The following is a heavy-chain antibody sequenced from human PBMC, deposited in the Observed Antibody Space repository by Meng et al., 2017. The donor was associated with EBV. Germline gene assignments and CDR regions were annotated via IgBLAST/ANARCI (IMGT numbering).Heavy chain of an antibody. CDR2: INPNSGGT. J-gene: IGHJ4*02. Sequence: QVQGVESGAEVKKPGASVKVSCKASGYTFTGYYMPWVRQAPGQGLEWMGRINPNSGGTNYAQKFQGRVTMTRDTSISTAYMELSRLRSDDTAVYYCARVGIAVAGTGDYWGQGTLVTVSS. D-gene: IGHD6-19*01. CDR1: GYTFTGYY. V-gene: IGHV1-2*06. CDR3: ARVGIAVAGTGDY.